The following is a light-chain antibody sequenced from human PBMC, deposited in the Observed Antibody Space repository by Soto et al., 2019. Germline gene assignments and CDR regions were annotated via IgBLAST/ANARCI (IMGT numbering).Light chain of an antibody. CDR3: QQYNNWPET. V-gene: IGKV3-15*01. CDR2: GAS. CDR1: QTGGSN. J-gene: IGKJ1*01. Sequence: EIVSTQPPATQAVSPGERITISCRASQTGGSNLAWYQQKPGQAPRLLIYGASTRATGIPARFSRSGSGTAFTLTIRTLQSEDFAVYYCQQYNNWPETFGQGTKVDI.